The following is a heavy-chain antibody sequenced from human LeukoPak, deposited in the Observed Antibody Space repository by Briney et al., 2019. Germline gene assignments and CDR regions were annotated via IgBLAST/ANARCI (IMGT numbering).Heavy chain of an antibody. V-gene: IGHV3-66*01. D-gene: IGHD3-10*01. CDR3: ARASLYGSGSYYSDY. Sequence: GGSLSLSCAGTGFSVSSNYFNWVRQAPGKGLEWVSVIYSDGRTFYADSVKARFTISRDNSKNTLYLQMNSLRAEDTAVYYCARASLYGSGSYYSDYWGQGTLVTVSS. CDR2: IYSDGRT. J-gene: IGHJ4*02. CDR1: GFSVSSNY.